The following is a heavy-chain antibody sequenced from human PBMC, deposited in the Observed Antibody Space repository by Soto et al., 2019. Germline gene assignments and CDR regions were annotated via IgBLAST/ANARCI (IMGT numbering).Heavy chain of an antibody. CDR2: IYHSGNT. Sequence: SETLSLTCAVSGCSISSSNLCRWRREPPGEGLEGLGVIYHSGNTNYNPSLKSRVIISIDNSKNQFSLKLSTVTAADTAVYYCGRVMHTANIGGSYRIDVWGQGTLVTVSS. J-gene: IGHJ4*01. D-gene: IGHD5-18*01. V-gene: IGHV4-4*02. CDR3: GRVMHTANIGGSYRIDV. CDR1: GCSISSSNL.